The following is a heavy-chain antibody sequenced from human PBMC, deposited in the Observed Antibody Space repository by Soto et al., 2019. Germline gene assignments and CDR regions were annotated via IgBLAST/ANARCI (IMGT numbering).Heavy chain of an antibody. Sequence: EVQLLESGGGLVQPGGSLRLSCAASGFTFSSYAMSWVRQAPGKGLEWVSAISGSGADTYYADSVKGRFTISRDKSKSTLYLQMDSLRAEDTALYYCAKDENFSGWYVAFYFDSWGQGTLVTVSS. D-gene: IGHD6-13*01. CDR2: ISGSGADT. V-gene: IGHV3-23*01. CDR3: AKDENFSGWYVAFYFDS. J-gene: IGHJ4*02. CDR1: GFTFSSYA.